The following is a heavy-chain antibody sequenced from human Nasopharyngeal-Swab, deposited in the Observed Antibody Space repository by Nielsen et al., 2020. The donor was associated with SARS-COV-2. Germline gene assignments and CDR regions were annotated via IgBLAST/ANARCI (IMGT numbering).Heavy chain of an antibody. CDR2: ISVSGGNT. V-gene: IGHV3-23*01. J-gene: IGHJ4*02. CDR3: ARASWGLSVFDR. CDR1: GFTFSAYA. D-gene: IGHD3-16*01. Sequence: GESLKISCAVSGFTFSAYALSWVRQAPGKGLEWVSGISVSGGNTYYADSVAGRFTISRDNSNSRLFLQINSLRAEDTAVCYCARASWGLSVFDRRGQGTLVTVSS.